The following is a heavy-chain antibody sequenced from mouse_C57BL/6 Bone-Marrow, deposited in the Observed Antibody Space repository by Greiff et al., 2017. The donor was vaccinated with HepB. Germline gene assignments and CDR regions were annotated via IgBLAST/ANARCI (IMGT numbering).Heavy chain of an antibody. J-gene: IGHJ4*01. V-gene: IGHV3-6*01. CDR3: AREGYYSNYDAMDY. Sequence: VQLKESGPGLVKPSQSLSLTCSVTGYSITSGYYWNWIRQFPGNKLEWMGYISYDGSNNYNPSLKNRISITRDTSKNQFFLKLNSVTTEDTATYYCAREGYYSNYDAMDYWGQGTSVTVSS. D-gene: IGHD2-5*01. CDR1: GYSITSGYY. CDR2: ISYDGSN.